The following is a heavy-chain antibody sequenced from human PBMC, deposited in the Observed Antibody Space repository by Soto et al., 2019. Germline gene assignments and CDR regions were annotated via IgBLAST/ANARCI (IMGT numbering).Heavy chain of an antibody. Sequence: DVQLVESGGGLVQPGGSLRVSCGASGFSISRYWMSWARRAPGKGLEWVGNIDQDGTENFYAGSVRGRFTISRDNAMNSLYLQMDSLTAEDTAVYFCARDRGNGYYGQDTWGMDVWGQGTTVTVSS. CDR1: GFSISRYW. V-gene: IGHV3-7*05. J-gene: IGHJ6*02. D-gene: IGHD1-26*01. CDR3: ARDRGNGYYGQDTWGMDV. CDR2: IDQDGTEN.